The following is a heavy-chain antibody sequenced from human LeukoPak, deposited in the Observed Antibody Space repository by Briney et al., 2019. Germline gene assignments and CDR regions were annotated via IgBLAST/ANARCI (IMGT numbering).Heavy chain of an antibody. CDR1: GFTFSSYW. V-gene: IGHV3-30*03. J-gene: IGHJ3*02. Sequence: PGGSLRLSCAASGFTFSSYWMHWVRQAPGKGLEWVAVISYDGSNKYYADSVKGRFTISRDNSENTLYLQMNSLRAEDTAVYYCARDRGVIWYYDSSGYRENDAFDIWGQGTMVTVSS. D-gene: IGHD3-22*01. CDR3: ARDRGVIWYYDSSGYRENDAFDI. CDR2: ISYDGSNK.